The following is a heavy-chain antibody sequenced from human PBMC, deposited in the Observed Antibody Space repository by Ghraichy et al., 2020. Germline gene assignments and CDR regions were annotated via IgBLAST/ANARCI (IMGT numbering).Heavy chain of an antibody. J-gene: IGHJ4*02. D-gene: IGHD6-6*01. CDR2: LYYSGST. Sequence: SETLSLTCTVSGGSTTSYYWSWIRQPPGKGLEWIGYLYYSGSTDYNPSLKSRVTISVDTSKNQFSLKLSSVTAADTAVYYCARLIQYSTSYQLDSWGQGTLVTVSS. CDR3: ARLIQYSTSYQLDS. V-gene: IGHV4-59*08. CDR1: GGSTTSYY.